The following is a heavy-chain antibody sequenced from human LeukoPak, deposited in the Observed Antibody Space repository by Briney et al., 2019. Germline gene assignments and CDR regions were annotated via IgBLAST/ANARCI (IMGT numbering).Heavy chain of an antibody. CDR1: GFTFSSYA. J-gene: IGHJ4*02. CDR2: ISSSGSTI. CDR3: ARDSPEGPDY. Sequence: GGSLRLSCAASGFTFSSYAMHWVRQAPGKGLEWVSYISSSGSTIYYADSVKGRFTISRDNAKNSLYLQMNSLRAEDTAVYYCARDSPEGPDYWGQGTLVTVSS. V-gene: IGHV3-48*04.